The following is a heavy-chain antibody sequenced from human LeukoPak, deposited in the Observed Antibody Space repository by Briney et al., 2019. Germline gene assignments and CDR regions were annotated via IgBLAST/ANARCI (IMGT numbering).Heavy chain of an antibody. CDR3: ARAPIRGSSNVFHI. D-gene: IGHD6-6*01. Sequence: SETLSLTCTVSGGSISSGGYYWSWIRQHPGKGLEWIGYIYYSGSTYYNPSIKSRVTISVDTSKNQFSLKLSSVTAADTAVYYCARAPIRGSSNVFHIWGQGTMVTVSP. CDR1: GGSISSGGYY. V-gene: IGHV4-31*03. CDR2: IYYSGST. J-gene: IGHJ3*02.